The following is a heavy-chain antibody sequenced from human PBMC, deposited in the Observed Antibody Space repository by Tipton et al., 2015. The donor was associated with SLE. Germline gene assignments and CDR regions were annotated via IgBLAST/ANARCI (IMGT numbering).Heavy chain of an antibody. CDR1: GGSISSGSYY. Sequence: TLSLTCTVSGGSISSGSYYWSWIRQPAGKGLEWIGRIYTSGSTNYNPSLKSRVTISVDTSKNQFSLKLSSVTAADTALYFCARGPYCSVSSPTWCALDYWGRGILVTVSS. CDR3: ARGPYCSVSSPTWCALDY. V-gene: IGHV4-61*02. J-gene: IGHJ4*01. CDR2: IYTSGST. D-gene: IGHD2-15*01.